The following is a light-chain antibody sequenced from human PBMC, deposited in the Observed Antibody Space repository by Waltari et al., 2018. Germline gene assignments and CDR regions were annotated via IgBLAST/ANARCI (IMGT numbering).Light chain of an antibody. CDR2: DAS. CDR3: QHRHNWPPTFT. J-gene: IGKJ2*01. V-gene: IGKV3-11*01. CDR1: QSVRNY. Sequence: EIVLTQSPATLSLSPGDRATLSCRASQSVRNYLAWYRQKPGQAPRLPTYDASERAPGIPARFSGSGSGTDFTLTISSLEPDDFAVYYCQHRHNWPPTFTFGQGTKLEVK.